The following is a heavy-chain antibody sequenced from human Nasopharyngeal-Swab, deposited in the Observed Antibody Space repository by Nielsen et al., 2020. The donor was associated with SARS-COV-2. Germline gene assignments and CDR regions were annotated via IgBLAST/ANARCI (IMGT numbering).Heavy chain of an antibody. CDR1: GFTFSSYA. CDR2: ISGSGGST. D-gene: IGHD3-10*01. CDR3: ARVSGLWFGELSPSGYYYYYMDV. V-gene: IGHV3-23*01. J-gene: IGHJ6*03. Sequence: GGSLRLSCVASGFTFSSYAMSWVRQAPGKGLEWVSAISGSGGSTYYADSVKGRFTISRDNAKNSLYLQMNSLRAEDTAVYYCARVSGLWFGELSPSGYYYYYMDVWGKGTTVTVSS.